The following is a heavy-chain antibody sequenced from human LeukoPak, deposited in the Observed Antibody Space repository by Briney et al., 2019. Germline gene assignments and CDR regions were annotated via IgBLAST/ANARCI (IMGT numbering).Heavy chain of an antibody. CDR1: GFTFRSYA. J-gene: IGHJ4*02. V-gene: IGHV3-30-3*01. CDR2: ISYDGSNK. Sequence: GGSLRLSCTASGFTFRSYAVHWVRQAPGKGLEWVALISYDGSNKYYADSVKGRFTISRDNSKNTLYLQMNSLRLEGTAVYYCARETFHVGLQGGMDYWGQGTLVTVSS. D-gene: IGHD5-24*01. CDR3: ARETFHVGLQGGMDY.